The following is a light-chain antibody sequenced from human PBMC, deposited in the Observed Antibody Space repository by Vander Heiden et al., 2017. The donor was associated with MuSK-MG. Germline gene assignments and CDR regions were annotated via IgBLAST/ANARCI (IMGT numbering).Light chain of an antibody. J-gene: IGLJ3*02. CDR2: QTN. Sequence: QTVVTQEPSFSVSPGGTVTLTCGLASGSVASSYYSSCFPQTAAPPPLMLFYQTNTRSAGVPGRFSASLRGTTAAPTTTVAQAEGDSYYYFAQYMSSGICVFGGGTKITVL. CDR3: AQYMSSGICV. CDR1: SGSVASSYY. V-gene: IGLV8-61*01.